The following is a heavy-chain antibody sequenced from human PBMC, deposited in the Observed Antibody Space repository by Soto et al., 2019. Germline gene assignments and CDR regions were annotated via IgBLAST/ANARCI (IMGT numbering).Heavy chain of an antibody. CDR3: AHRALAGTFFFDY. D-gene: IGHD6-19*01. V-gene: IGHV2-5*02. J-gene: IGHJ4*02. CDR2: IYWDDDE. Sequence: QITLKESGPTLVKPTQTLTLTCTLSGFSLNTSGVGVGWIRQPPGKTLEWLSLIYWDDDERYSPSLRSRLTVTKATSKNTVFLTITNMDPADTATYYCAHRALAGTFFFDYWGQGALFTVSS. CDR1: GFSLNTSGVG.